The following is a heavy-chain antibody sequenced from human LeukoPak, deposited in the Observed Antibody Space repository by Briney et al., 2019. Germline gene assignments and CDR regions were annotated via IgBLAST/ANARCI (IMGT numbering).Heavy chain of an antibody. D-gene: IGHD6-13*01. CDR3: ARSPEAFWAVAAAAFDY. Sequence: SETLSLTCTVSGGSISSYYWSWIRQPAGKGLEWIGRIYTSGSTNYNPSLKSRVTMSVDTSKNQFSLKLSSVTAADTAVYYCARSPEAFWAVAAAAFDYWGQGTLVTVSS. CDR2: IYTSGST. J-gene: IGHJ4*02. V-gene: IGHV4-4*07. CDR1: GGSISSYY.